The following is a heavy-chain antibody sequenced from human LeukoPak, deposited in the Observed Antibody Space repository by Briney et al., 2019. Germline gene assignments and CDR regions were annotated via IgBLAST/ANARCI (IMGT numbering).Heavy chain of an antibody. J-gene: IGHJ6*02. CDR1: GGSISSSSYY. D-gene: IGHD6-19*01. CDR3: AREVRYSSGWYGYYYGMDV. CDR2: IYYSGST. V-gene: IGHV4-39*07. Sequence: TSETLSLTCTVSGGSISSSSYYWGWIRQPPGKGLEWIGSIYYSGSTYYNPSLKSRVTISVDTSKNQFSLELSSVTAADTAVYYCAREVRYSSGWYGYYYGMDVWGQGTTVTVSS.